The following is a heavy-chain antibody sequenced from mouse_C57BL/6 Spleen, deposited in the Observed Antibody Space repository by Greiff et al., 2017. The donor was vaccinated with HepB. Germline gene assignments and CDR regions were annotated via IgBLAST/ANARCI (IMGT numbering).Heavy chain of an antibody. CDR1: GYAFSSYW. CDR3: ARGTVYYGSSLYWYFDV. D-gene: IGHD1-1*01. Sequence: VQLQQSGAELVKPGASVKISCKASGYAFSSYWMNWVKQRPGKGLEWIGQIYPGDGDTNYNGKFKGKATLTADKSSSTAYMQLSSLTSEDSAVYFCARGTVYYGSSLYWYFDVWGTGTTVTVSS. CDR2: IYPGDGDT. V-gene: IGHV1-80*01. J-gene: IGHJ1*03.